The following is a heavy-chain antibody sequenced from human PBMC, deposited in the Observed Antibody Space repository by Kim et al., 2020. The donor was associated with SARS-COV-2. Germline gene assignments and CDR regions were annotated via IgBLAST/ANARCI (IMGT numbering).Heavy chain of an antibody. J-gene: IGHJ4*02. CDR3: ARVLGVRDGLFDY. V-gene: IGHV1-69*01. D-gene: IGHD3-10*01. Sequence: APKFQGRVTINADESTGTAYLELSSLRSEDTAVYYCARVLGVRDGLFDYWGQGTLVTVSS.